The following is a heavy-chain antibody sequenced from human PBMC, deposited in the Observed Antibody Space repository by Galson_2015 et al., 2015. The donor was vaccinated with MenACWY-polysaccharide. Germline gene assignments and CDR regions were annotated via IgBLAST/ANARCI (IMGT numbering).Heavy chain of an antibody. V-gene: IGHV4-31*03. CDR2: ILGSGYT. Sequence: TLSLTCPVSGGSLSYGVVHHWPWIRQYPGKGLEWIGFILGSGYTYFNPSLGSRVSISRDTSKNQFSLRLTSVTGADTARYYCARGVYCGGDCYSGTDYWGQGILVTVSS. J-gene: IGHJ4*02. CDR3: ARGVYCGGDCYSGTDY. CDR1: GGSLSYGVVHH. D-gene: IGHD2-21*02.